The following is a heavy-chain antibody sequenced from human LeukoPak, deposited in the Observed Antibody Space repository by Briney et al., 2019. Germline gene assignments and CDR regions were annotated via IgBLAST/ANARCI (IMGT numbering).Heavy chain of an antibody. D-gene: IGHD6-13*01. J-gene: IGHJ4*02. CDR1: GFTVSSNY. CDR2: IYSGGST. V-gene: IGHV3-66*01. CDR3: AREGHSSSWQLSPGWFDY. Sequence: GGSLRLSCAASGFTVSSNYMSWVRQAPGKGLEWVSVIYSGGSTYYADSVKGRFTISRDNSKNTLYLQMNSLRAEDTAVYYCAREGHSSSWQLSPGWFDYWGQGTLVTVSS.